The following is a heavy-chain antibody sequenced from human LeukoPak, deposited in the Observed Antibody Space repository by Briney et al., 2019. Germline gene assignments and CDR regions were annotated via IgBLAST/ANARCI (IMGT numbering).Heavy chain of an antibody. V-gene: IGHV4-4*02. CDR1: GGSIDITNY. CDR3: TRENRPFCPFAF. CDR2: ISHDGTT. D-gene: IGHD2/OR15-2a*01. J-gene: IGHJ4*02. Sequence: KTSGTLSLTCGVSGGSIDITNYWSWVRQAPGKGLEWIGEISHDGTTNYRPSLRSRVAVSFDRANNQFSLSLTSVTAADTAVYYCTRENRPFCPFAFWGQGVLVTVSS.